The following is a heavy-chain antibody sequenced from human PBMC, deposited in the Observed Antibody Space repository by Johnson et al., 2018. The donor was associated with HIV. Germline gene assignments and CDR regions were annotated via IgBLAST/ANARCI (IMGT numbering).Heavy chain of an antibody. Sequence: QVQVLESGGGVVQPGRSLRLSCAASGFTFSSYAMHWVRQAPGKGLEWVAVISYDGSNKYYADSVKGRFTISRDNSKNTLYLQMNSLRAEDTAVYYCARQHNYDSSGQGGGLDIWGQGTMVTVSS. V-gene: IGHV3-30-3*01. CDR3: ARQHNYDSSGQGGGLDI. J-gene: IGHJ3*02. CDR1: GFTFSSYA. D-gene: IGHD3-22*01. CDR2: ISYDGSNK.